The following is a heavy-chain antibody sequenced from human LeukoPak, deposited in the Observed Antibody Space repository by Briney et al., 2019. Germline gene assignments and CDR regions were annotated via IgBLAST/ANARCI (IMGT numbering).Heavy chain of an antibody. CDR2: IIPIFGTA. V-gene: IGHV1-69*06. CDR1: GGTFSSYA. D-gene: IGHD2-21*02. CDR3: ARDEAYCGGDCYSGDY. Sequence: SVKVSCKASGGTFSSYAISWVRQAPGQGLEWMGGIIPIFGTANYAQKFQGRVTITADKSTSTAYMELSSLRSEDTAVYYCARDEAYCGGDCYSGDYWGQGTLVTVSS. J-gene: IGHJ4*02.